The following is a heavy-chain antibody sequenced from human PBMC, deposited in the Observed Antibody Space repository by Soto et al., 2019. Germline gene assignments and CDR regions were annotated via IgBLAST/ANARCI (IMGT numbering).Heavy chain of an antibody. J-gene: IGHJ6*02. CDR1: GYTFTSSD. CDR2: MNPNSGNT. V-gene: IGHV1-8*01. Sequence: QVQLVQYGAEVKKPGASVKVSCKASGYTFTSSDINWVRQATGQGLEWMGWMNPNSGNTGYAQKFQGRVTMTWNTSISTAYMELSSLRSEDTAVYYCARWPDGYYYYGMDVWGQGTTVTVSS. CDR3: ARWPDGYYYYGMDV.